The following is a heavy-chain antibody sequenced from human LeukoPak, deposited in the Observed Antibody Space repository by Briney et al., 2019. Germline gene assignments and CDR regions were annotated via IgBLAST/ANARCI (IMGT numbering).Heavy chain of an antibody. Sequence: PGGSLRLSCAASGFTFSSYAMHWVRQAPGKGLEWVAVISYDGSNKYYADSVKGRFTISRDNSKNTLYLQMNSLRAEDTAVYYCARRLAVGATTWFDPWGQGTLVTVSS. V-gene: IGHV3-30-3*01. CDR1: GFTFSSYA. J-gene: IGHJ5*02. CDR3: ARRLAVGATTWFDP. CDR2: ISYDGSNK. D-gene: IGHD1-26*01.